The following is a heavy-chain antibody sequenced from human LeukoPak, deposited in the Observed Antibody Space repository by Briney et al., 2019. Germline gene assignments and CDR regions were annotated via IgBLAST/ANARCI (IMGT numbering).Heavy chain of an antibody. Sequence: PGGSLRLSCAASGFTFSSYEMNWVRQAPGKGLEWVSYISTSGDTIYNADSVKGRFTISRDNAKNSLYLQMNSLGAEDTAVYYCAREYYYDSSGYYRVRVDAFDIWGQGTMVTVSS. CDR3: AREYYYDSSGYYRVRVDAFDI. CDR2: ISTSGDTI. CDR1: GFTFSSYE. J-gene: IGHJ3*02. V-gene: IGHV3-48*03. D-gene: IGHD3-22*01.